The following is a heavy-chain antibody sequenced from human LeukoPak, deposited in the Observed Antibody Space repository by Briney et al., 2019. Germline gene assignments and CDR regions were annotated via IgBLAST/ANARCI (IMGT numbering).Heavy chain of an antibody. D-gene: IGHD1-26*01. CDR3: ARVSGSYFRSRYYFDY. Sequence: PSETLSLTCAVSGYSISSGYYWGWIRQPPGTGLEWIGSIYHSGSTYYNPPLTSRVTISVDTSKNQFSLKLSSVTAADTAVYYCARVSGSYFRSRYYFDYWGQGTLVTVSS. CDR2: IYHSGST. V-gene: IGHV4-38-2*01. J-gene: IGHJ4*02. CDR1: GYSISSGYY.